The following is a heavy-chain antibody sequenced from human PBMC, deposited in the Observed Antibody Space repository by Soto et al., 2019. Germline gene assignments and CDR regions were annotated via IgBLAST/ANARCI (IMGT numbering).Heavy chain of an antibody. CDR3: ARAGAYDSSGYYDGHWFDP. CDR1: GGSISSGGYY. J-gene: IGHJ5*02. CDR2: IYYSGST. Sequence: QVQLQESGPGLVKPSQTLSLTCTVSGGSISSGGYYWSWIRQHPGKGLEWIGYIYYSGSTYYNPYLKSRVTISVDTSKNQFSLKLSSVTAADTAVYYCARAGAYDSSGYYDGHWFDPWGQGTLVTVSS. D-gene: IGHD3-22*01. V-gene: IGHV4-31*03.